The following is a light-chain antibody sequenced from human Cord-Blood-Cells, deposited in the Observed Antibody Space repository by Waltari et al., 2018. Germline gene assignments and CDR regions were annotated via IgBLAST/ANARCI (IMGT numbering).Light chain of an antibody. Sequence: EIVLTQPPGTLSWSPGERATLSCRASQSVSSSYVAWYQQKPGQAPRLLIYGASSSATGSPDMFSGSGSGRDFTLTISRLEPEDVAVHYCQQYGSSPYTFGQGTKLEIK. CDR1: QSVSSSY. CDR3: QQYGSSPYT. CDR2: GAS. J-gene: IGKJ2*01. V-gene: IGKV3-20*01.